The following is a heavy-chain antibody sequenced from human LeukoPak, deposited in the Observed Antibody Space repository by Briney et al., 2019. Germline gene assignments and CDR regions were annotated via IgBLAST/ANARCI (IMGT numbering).Heavy chain of an antibody. J-gene: IGHJ4*02. CDR2: IYKDGST. CDR3: ARGLAYSGSYALDY. CDR1: GFSISDNY. D-gene: IGHD1-26*01. Sequence: GGSLRLSCGISGFSISDNYMTWVRQAPGKGLEWVSVIYKDGSTYYADSVKGRFTISRDNSENTLYLQMNSLRAEDTAMYYCARGLAYSGSYALDYWGQGTLVTVSS. V-gene: IGHV3-53*01.